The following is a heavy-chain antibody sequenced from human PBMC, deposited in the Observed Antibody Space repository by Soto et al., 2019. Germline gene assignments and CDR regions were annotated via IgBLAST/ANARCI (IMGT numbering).Heavy chain of an antibody. V-gene: IGHV3-48*03. Sequence: EVYLVESGGGLVQPGGSLRLSYEGSGFTFRNDEMNWVRQSPGKGPEWIAYIQDRGSPTYYADSVKGRFTISRDNAKNSLYLQMTRLTVEDTGVYYCARGWPHGWHFGYWGQGALVTVSS. D-gene: IGHD6-19*01. CDR3: ARGWPHGWHFGY. CDR2: IQDRGSPT. J-gene: IGHJ4*02. CDR1: GFTFRNDE.